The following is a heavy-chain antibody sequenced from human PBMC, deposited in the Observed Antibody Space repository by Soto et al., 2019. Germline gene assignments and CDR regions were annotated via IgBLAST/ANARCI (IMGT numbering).Heavy chain of an antibody. Sequence: SETLSLTCAVYGGSFSGYYWSWIRQPPGKGLEWIGEINHSGSTNYNPSLKSRVTISVDTSKNQFSLKLSSVTAADTAVYYCARQQWRVLNALDIGGQGKMAPAS. J-gene: IGHJ3*02. D-gene: IGHD6-19*01. CDR1: GGSFSGYY. V-gene: IGHV4-34*01. CDR3: ARQQWRVLNALDI. CDR2: INHSGST.